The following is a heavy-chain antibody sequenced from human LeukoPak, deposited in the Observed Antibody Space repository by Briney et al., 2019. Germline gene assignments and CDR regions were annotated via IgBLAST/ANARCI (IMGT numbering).Heavy chain of an antibody. J-gene: IGHJ6*02. CDR3: ARGGLRYDFWSGLGYGMDV. Sequence: SETLSLTCTVSGGSISSYYWSWIRQPPGKGLEWIGYMDDSGSTNYNPSLTSRVTISEDTSKNQLSLKLGSVTAADTAVYYCARGGLRYDFWSGLGYGMDVWGQGTTVTVSS. CDR1: GGSISSYY. CDR2: MDDSGST. V-gene: IGHV4-59*08. D-gene: IGHD3-3*01.